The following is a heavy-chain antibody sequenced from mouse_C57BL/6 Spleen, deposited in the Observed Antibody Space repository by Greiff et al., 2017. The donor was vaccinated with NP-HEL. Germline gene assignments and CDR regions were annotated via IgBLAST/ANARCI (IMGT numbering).Heavy chain of an antibody. D-gene: IGHD2-1*01. V-gene: IGHV1-15*01. Sequence: VKLVESGAELVRPGASVTLSCKASGYTFTDYEMHWVKQTPVHGLEWIGAIDPETGGTAYNQKFKGKAILTADKSSSTAYMELRSLTSEDSAVYYCTKEGVYYWDYWGQGTTLTVSS. CDR1: GYTFTDYE. J-gene: IGHJ2*01. CDR2: IDPETGGT. CDR3: TKEGVYYWDY.